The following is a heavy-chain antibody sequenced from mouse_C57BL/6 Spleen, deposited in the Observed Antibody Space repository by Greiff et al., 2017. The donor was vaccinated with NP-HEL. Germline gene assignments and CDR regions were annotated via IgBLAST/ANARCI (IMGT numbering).Heavy chain of an antibody. J-gene: IGHJ2*01. CDR3: ARSLGYYDYDVSY. D-gene: IGHD2-4*01. Sequence: QVQLQQSGTELVKPGASVKLSCKASGYTFTSYWMHWVKQRPGQGLEWIGNINPSNGGTNYNEKFKSKATLTVDKSSSTAYMQLSSLTSEDSAVYYCARSLGYYDYDVSYWGQGTTLTVSS. V-gene: IGHV1-53*01. CDR2: INPSNGGT. CDR1: GYTFTSYW.